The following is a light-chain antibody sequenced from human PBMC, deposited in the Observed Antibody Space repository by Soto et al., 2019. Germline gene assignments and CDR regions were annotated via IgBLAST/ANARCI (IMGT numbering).Light chain of an antibody. J-gene: IGKJ1*01. Sequence: EVVLTQSPHTLSLSPGETATLSCRASQSLRATYVAWYQQRPGQAPRLLIYGASFRATGIPARFSGRGSGTDFTLSISRLEPEDFAVHCCQQYVTSPRTSGQGTRV. CDR2: GAS. CDR1: QSLRATY. V-gene: IGKV3-20*01. CDR3: QQYVTSPRT.